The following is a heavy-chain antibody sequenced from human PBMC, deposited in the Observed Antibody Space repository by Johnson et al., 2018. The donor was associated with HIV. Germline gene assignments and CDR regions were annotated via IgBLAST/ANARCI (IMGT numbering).Heavy chain of an antibody. CDR1: GFTFSSYG. CDR3: ATGLVGATGAFDI. J-gene: IGHJ3*02. CDR2: ISYDGSNK. V-gene: IGHV3-30*03. D-gene: IGHD1-26*01. Sequence: QVQLVESGGGLVKPGGSLRLSCAASGFTFSSYGMHWVRQAPGKGLEWVAVISYDGSNKYYADSVKGRFTISRDNSKNTLYLQMNSLRAEDTAVYYCATGLVGATGAFDIWGQGTMVTVSS.